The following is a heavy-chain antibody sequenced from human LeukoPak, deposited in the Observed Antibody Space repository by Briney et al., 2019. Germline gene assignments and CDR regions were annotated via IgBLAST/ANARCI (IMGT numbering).Heavy chain of an antibody. Sequence: GGSLRLSCAASGFTFSGYAMSWVRQAPGKGLEWVSAISGSGGNTYYADSVKGRFTISRDNSKNTLYLQMNSLRAEDTAVYYCAKGAGFYYYYMDVWGKGTTVTVSS. CDR3: AKGAGFYYYYMDV. V-gene: IGHV3-23*01. D-gene: IGHD5-24*01. J-gene: IGHJ6*03. CDR1: GFTFSGYA. CDR2: ISGSGGNT.